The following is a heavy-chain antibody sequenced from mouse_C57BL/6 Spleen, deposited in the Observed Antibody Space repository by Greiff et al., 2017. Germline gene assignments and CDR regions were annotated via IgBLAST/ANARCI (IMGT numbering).Heavy chain of an antibody. Sequence: VKLQQSGAELVRPGASVTLSCKASGYTFTDYEMHWVKQTPVHGLEWIGAIDPETGGTAYNQKFKGKAILTADKSSSTAYMELRSLTSEDSAVYYCTEIFTTVVDYAMDYWGQGTSVTVSS. CDR2: IDPETGGT. CDR3: TEIFTTVVDYAMDY. CDR1: GYTFTDYE. J-gene: IGHJ4*01. V-gene: IGHV1-15*01. D-gene: IGHD1-1*01.